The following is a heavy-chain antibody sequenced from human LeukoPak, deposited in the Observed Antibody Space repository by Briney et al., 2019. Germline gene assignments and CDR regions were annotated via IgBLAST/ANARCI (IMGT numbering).Heavy chain of an antibody. J-gene: IGHJ4*02. D-gene: IGHD6-19*01. V-gene: IGHV3-21*01. CDR1: GFTFSSYS. CDR2: ISSSSSYI. Sequence: GGSLRLSCAASGFTFSSYSMNWVRQAPGKGLEWVSSISSSSSYIYYADSVKGRFTISRDNAKNSLYLQMNSLRAEDTAVYYCVRGAVAGTIGYFDYWGQGTLVTVSS. CDR3: VRGAVAGTIGYFDY.